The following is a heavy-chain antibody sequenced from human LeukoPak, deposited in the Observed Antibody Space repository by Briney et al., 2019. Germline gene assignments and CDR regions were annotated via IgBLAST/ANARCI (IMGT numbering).Heavy chain of an antibody. Sequence: KPGGSLRLSCAASGFTFSNAWMSWVRQAPGKGLEWVGRIKSKTDGGTIDYAAPVKGRFTISRDDSKNTLYLQMNSLKTEDTAVYYCTTPSSIERGEGYFDYWGQGTLVTVSS. V-gene: IGHV3-15*01. CDR3: TTPSSIERGEGYFDY. J-gene: IGHJ4*02. D-gene: IGHD1-1*01. CDR1: GFTFSNAW. CDR2: IKSKTDGGTI.